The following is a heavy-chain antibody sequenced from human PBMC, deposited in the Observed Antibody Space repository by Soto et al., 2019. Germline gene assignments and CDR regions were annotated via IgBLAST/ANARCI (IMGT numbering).Heavy chain of an antibody. Sequence: GASVTVSCQTSGGTFISYTISWVRQAPGQGLEWMGRIIPILGIANYAQKFQGRVTITADKSTSTAYMELSSLRSEDTAVYYCAREGGYSSSWYPLDLGRYYYGMDVWGQGTTVTVSS. D-gene: IGHD6-13*01. J-gene: IGHJ6*02. CDR2: IIPILGIA. CDR3: AREGGYSSSWYPLDLGRYYYGMDV. V-gene: IGHV1-69*04. CDR1: GGTFISYT.